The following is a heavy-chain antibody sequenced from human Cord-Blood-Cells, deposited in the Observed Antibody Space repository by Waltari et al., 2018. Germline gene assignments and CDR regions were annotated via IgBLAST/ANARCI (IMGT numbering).Heavy chain of an antibody. V-gene: IGHV2-70*01. J-gene: IGHJ3*02. D-gene: IGHD2-8*01. CDR2: IDWDDDK. Sequence: QVTFRASGPALVKPTQTFTLASTCSVFAVSTSGMGVNWIRQPPGKALEWLALIDWDDDKYYSTSLKTRLTISKETSKNQVVLTMTNMDPVDTATYYCARINGLAFDIWGQGTMVTVSS. CDR3: ARINGLAFDI. CDR1: VFAVSTSGMG.